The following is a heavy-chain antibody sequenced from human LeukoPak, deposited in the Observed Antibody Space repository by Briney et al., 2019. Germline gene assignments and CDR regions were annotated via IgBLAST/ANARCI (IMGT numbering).Heavy chain of an antibody. CDR2: ISYDGSNK. Sequence: PGGSLRLSCAASGFTFSSYGMHWVRQAPGKGLEWVAVISYDGSNKYYADSVKGRFTISRDNSKNTLYLQMNSLRAEDAAVYYCAKDPDPRYCSSSCYSHWGQGTLVTVSS. D-gene: IGHD2-2*01. J-gene: IGHJ4*02. V-gene: IGHV3-30*18. CDR3: AKDPDPRYCSSSCYSH. CDR1: GFTFSSYG.